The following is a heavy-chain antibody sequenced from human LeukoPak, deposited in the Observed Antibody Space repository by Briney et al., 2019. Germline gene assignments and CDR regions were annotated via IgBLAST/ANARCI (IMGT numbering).Heavy chain of an antibody. CDR3: ARDSPDGSGTYLAD. CDR1: GFTVSSNY. D-gene: IGHD3-10*01. J-gene: IGHJ4*02. V-gene: IGHV3-53*01. CDR2: IYSGGST. Sequence: AGGSLRLSCAASGFTVSSNYMSWVRQAPGEGLEWVSVIYSGGSTYYADSVKGRFTISRDNSKNSLYLQMNSLRAEDTAVYYCARDSPDGSGTYLADWGQGTLVTVSS.